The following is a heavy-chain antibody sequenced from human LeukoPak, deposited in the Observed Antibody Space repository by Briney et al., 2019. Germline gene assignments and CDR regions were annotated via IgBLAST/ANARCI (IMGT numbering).Heavy chain of an antibody. V-gene: IGHV3-30*02. CDR3: AKATKPNRRVPDAFDI. J-gene: IGHJ3*02. CDR1: GFTFSSFG. D-gene: IGHD1-14*01. Sequence: GGSLRLSCAASGFTFSSFGMHWVRQAPGKGLEWVTAIRYDGRNEYYADSVKGRFNISRDNSKNTLYLQMNSLRAEDTAVYYCAKATKPNRRVPDAFDIWGQGTMVTVSS. CDR2: IRYDGRNE.